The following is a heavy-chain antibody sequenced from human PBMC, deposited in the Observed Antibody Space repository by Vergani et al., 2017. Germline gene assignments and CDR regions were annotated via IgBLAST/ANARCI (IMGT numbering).Heavy chain of an antibody. V-gene: IGHV4-59*01. D-gene: IGHD3-10*01. CDR2: VSFRGNT. Sequence: QVRLQESGPGLVKPSETLSLTCSVSGGSMSGYNWSWIRQPPGKGLEWMGYVSFRGNTLYDPSVKGRMTISLNTSSNQFSLYLTSVTAADTAVYYCARSRIYYGAGSPYYWGQGTLVTVSS. CDR3: ARSRIYYGAGSPYY. CDR1: GGSMSGYN. J-gene: IGHJ4*02.